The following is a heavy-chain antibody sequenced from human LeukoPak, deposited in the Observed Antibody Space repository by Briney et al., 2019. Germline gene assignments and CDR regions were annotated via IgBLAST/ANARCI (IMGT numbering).Heavy chain of an antibody. V-gene: IGHV1-18*01. CDR2: ISAYNGNT. CDR3: ARVKVRNMVRGVIITLDP. CDR1: GYTFTSYG. D-gene: IGHD3-10*01. Sequence: ASVKVSCTASGYTFTSYGISWVRQAPGQGLEWMGWISAYNGNTNYAQKLQGRVTMTTDTSTSTAYMELRSLRSDDTAVYYCARVKVRNMVRGVIITLDPWGQGTLVTVSS. J-gene: IGHJ5*02.